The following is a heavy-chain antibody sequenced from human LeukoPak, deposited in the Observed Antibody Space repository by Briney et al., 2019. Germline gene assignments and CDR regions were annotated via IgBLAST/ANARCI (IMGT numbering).Heavy chain of an antibody. CDR2: ISTDNGNT. CDR3: ARDLEFPDY. D-gene: IGHD3-3*01. CDR1: GYTFTSYG. J-gene: IGHJ4*02. Sequence: ASVKVSCKASGYTFTSYGITWMRQAPGQGLEWMGWISTDNGNTNYVQKFQGRVTMTTDTSTSTAYMELRSLTSDDTAVYYCARDLEFPDYWGQGTLVTVSS. V-gene: IGHV1-18*01.